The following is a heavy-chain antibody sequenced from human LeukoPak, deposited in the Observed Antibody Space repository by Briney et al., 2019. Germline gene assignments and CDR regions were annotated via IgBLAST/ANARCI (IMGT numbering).Heavy chain of an antibody. J-gene: IGHJ6*04. V-gene: IGHV3-7*01. Sequence: GGSLRLSCAASGFTFSSYWMSWVRQAPGKGLEWVANIKQDGSEKYYVDSVKGRFTISRGNAKNSLYLQMNSLRAEDTAVYYCARGYFDWSAGDYGMDVWGAKTPVTVSS. CDR2: IKQDGSEK. CDR3: ARGYFDWSAGDYGMDV. CDR1: GFTFSSYW. D-gene: IGHD3-9*01.